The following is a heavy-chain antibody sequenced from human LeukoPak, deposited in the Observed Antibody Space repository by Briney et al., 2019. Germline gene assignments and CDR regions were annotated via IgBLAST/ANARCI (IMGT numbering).Heavy chain of an antibody. CDR3: ARNWFDP. CDR1: GFTVSSGY. J-gene: IGHJ5*02. V-gene: IGHV3-53*05. Sequence: GGSLRLSCAASGFTVSSGYMSWVRQAPGKGLEWVSVIYSGGSTYYADSVKGRFTISRDKSKNTVYLQMNSLRFEDTAMYYRARNWFDPWGQGTLVTVSS. CDR2: IYSGGST.